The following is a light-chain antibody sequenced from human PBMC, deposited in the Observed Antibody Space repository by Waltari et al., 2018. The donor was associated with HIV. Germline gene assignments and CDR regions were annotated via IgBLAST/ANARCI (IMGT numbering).Light chain of an antibody. CDR3: QSSDIRLHGLWV. Sequence: QSLLTQPPSVSATPGQRITISCTGTKSNIGAGHAVHWYRQLPGTAPRLLIFANSKRPSGVPDRISGSKSTASASLAITGLQAEDEGYYYCQSSDIRLHGLWVFGGGTKVTVL. CDR2: ANS. V-gene: IGLV1-40*01. CDR1: KSNIGAGHA. J-gene: IGLJ3*02.